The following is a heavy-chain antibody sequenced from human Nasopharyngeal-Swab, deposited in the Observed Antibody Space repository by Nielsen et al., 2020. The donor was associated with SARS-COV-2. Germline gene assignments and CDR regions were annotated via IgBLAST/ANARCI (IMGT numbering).Heavy chain of an antibody. CDR1: GFTFSNAW. CDR3: TTDRFYDYVWGSYRYLDY. Sequence: GESLKISCAASGFTFSNAWMSWVRQAPGKGLEWVGRIKSKTDGGTTDYAAPVKGRFTISRDDSKNTLYLQMDSLETEDTAVYYCTTDRFYDYVWGSYRYLDYWGQGTLVTVSS. J-gene: IGHJ4*02. V-gene: IGHV3-15*01. D-gene: IGHD3-16*02. CDR2: IKSKTDGGTT.